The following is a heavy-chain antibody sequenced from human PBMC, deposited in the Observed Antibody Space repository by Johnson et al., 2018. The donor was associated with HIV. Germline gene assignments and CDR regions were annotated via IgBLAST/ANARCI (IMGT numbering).Heavy chain of an antibody. Sequence: QVQLVESGGGVVQPGRSLRLSCAASGFTFSSYAMHWVRQAPGKGLEWVAVISYDGSNKYYADSVKGRFTISRDNSKNTLYLQMNSLRAEDTAVYYCAREFVGGVPQGAFAIWGQGTMVTVSS. J-gene: IGHJ3*02. D-gene: IGHD1-1*01. V-gene: IGHV3-30-3*01. CDR1: GFTFSSYA. CDR2: ISYDGSNK. CDR3: AREFVGGVPQGAFAI.